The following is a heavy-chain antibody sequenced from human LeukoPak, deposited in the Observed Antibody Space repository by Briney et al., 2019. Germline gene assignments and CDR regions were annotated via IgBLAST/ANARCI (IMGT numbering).Heavy chain of an antibody. Sequence: GGSLRLSCAASGFTFSSYAMDWVRQAPGKGLEYVSTISSNGGSTYYADSVKGRFTISRDDSKNTLYLRMSSLRAEDTAVYYCVKEGDYGYYFDYWGQGTLVTVSS. CDR2: ISSNGGST. J-gene: IGHJ4*02. V-gene: IGHV3-64D*06. CDR3: VKEGDYGYYFDY. D-gene: IGHD3-16*01. CDR1: GFTFSSYA.